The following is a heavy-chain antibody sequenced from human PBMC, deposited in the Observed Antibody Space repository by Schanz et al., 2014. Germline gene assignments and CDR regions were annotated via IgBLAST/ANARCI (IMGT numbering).Heavy chain of an antibody. J-gene: IGHJ3*02. D-gene: IGHD5-18*01. Sequence: QVQLVESGGGVVQPGGSLRLSCAASGFTFSSYGMHWVRQAPGKGLEWVAFTRPDGSNKYYADSVKGRFTISRDNSKNTLYLQMNSLRAEDTAVYYCAREEGYGYGPGAFDIWGQGTMVTVSS. CDR3: AREEGYGYGPGAFDI. V-gene: IGHV3-30*02. CDR2: TRPDGSNK. CDR1: GFTFSSYG.